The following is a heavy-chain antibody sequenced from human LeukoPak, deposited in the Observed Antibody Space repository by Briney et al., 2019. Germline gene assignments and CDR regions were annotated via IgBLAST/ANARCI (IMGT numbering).Heavy chain of an antibody. CDR3: AKRGVVIRAVLVVGYHKEAYYFDS. CDR2: ISDRGGST. J-gene: IGHJ4*02. CDR1: GITLSNYG. D-gene: IGHD2-15*01. V-gene: IGHV3-23*01. Sequence: PGGSLRLSCVVSGITLSNYGMSWVRQAPGKGLEWVAGISDRGGSTNYADSVKGRFTISRDNPKNTPYLQMNSLRSEDTAVYFCAKRGVVIRAVLVVGYHKEAYYFDSWGQGALVTVFS.